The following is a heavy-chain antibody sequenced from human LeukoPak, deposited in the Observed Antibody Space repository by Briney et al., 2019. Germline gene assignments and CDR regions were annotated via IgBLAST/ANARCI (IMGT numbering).Heavy chain of an antibody. J-gene: IGHJ4*02. CDR2: ISYDGSIK. D-gene: IGHD3-10*02. CDR1: GFTFSSYA. Sequence: PGGSLRLSCAASGFTFSSYAMHGVRQAPGKGLEWVAIISYDGSIKYYADSVKGRFTISRDISKSTLSLQMNSLRAEDTALYYCARDLSNVPGQYWGQGTLVTVSS. V-gene: IGHV3-30-3*01. CDR3: ARDLSNVPGQY.